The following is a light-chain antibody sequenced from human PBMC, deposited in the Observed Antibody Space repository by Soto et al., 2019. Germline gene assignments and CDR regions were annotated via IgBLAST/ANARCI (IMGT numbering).Light chain of an antibody. J-gene: IGKJ1*01. CDR3: QQYGSSRWT. V-gene: IGKV3-20*01. Sequence: ELVLTPSPATLSVSPGDRATLSCRASQSVSSNLAWYQQQPGQAPRLLIYGASTRATGIPARFSGSGSGTDFTLTISRLEPEDFAVYYCQQYGSSRWTFGQGTKV. CDR2: GAS. CDR1: QSVSSN.